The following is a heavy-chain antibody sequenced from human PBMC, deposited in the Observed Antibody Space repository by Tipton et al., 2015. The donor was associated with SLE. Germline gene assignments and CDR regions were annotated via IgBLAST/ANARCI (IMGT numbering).Heavy chain of an antibody. CDR2: ILPGSSDI. CDR3: ARRGGGYSDWAFDI. D-gene: IGHD2-21*01. J-gene: IGHJ3*02. V-gene: IGHV5-51*03. Sequence: QSGAEVKKPGESLQISCKASGYTFTHYWIGWVRQVPGKGLEWMGVILPGSSDIRHSPSFEGQVTISADKSNNIAYLQWRSLKASDSAIYYCARRGGGYSDWAFDIWGQGTVVTVSS. CDR1: GYTFTHYW.